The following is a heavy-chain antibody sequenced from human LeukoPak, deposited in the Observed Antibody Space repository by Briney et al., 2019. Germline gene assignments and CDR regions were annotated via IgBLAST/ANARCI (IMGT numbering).Heavy chain of an antibody. CDR2: ISSSSSYT. CDR1: GFTFSDYY. J-gene: IGHJ5*02. D-gene: IGHD3-16*01. V-gene: IGHV3-11*05. Sequence: GGSLRLSCAASGFTFSDYYMSWIRQAPGKGLEWVSYISSSSSYTNCADSVKGRFTISRDNAKNSLYLQMNSLRAEDTAVYYCARVLQWFDPWGQGTLVTVSS. CDR3: ARVLQWFDP.